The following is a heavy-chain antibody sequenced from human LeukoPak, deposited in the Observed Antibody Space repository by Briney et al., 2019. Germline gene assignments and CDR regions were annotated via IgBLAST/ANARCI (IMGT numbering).Heavy chain of an antibody. CDR2: ISGSGGST. CDR3: AKDFGSGWSRVAYFQH. CDR1: GFTFSSYA. V-gene: IGHV3-23*01. J-gene: IGHJ1*01. D-gene: IGHD6-19*01. Sequence: GSLRLSCAASGFTFSSYAMSWVRQAPGKGLEWVSAISGSGGSTYYADSVKGRFTISRDNSKNTLYLQMNSLRAEDTAVYYCAKDFGSGWSRVAYFQHWGQGTLVTVSS.